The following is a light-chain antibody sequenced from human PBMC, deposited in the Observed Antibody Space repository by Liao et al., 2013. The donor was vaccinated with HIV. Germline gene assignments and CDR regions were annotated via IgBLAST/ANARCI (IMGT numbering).Light chain of an antibody. CDR2: RDT. CDR3: QTWESTSFV. Sequence: SYEVTQPPSVSVSPGQTAIITCSGDKLGDKNACWYQQKSGQSPVLVIYRDTKRPSGIPERFSGSNSGNTATLTISGTQTIDEADYYCQTWESTSFVFGSGTKVIVL. J-gene: IGLJ1*01. V-gene: IGLV3-1*01. CDR1: KLGDKN.